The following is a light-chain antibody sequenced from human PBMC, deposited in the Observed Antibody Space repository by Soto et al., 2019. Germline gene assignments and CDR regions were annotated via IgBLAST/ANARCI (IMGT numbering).Light chain of an antibody. CDR3: QHYNSYSEA. V-gene: IGKV1-5*03. CDR1: QTISSW. Sequence: DIQMTQSPSTLYGSVGDRVTITCLASQTISSWLAWYQQKPGKAPKLLIYKASTLKSGVPSRFSGSGSETEFTLTISSLQPDDFATYYCQHYNSYSEAFGQGTKVDIK. CDR2: KAS. J-gene: IGKJ1*01.